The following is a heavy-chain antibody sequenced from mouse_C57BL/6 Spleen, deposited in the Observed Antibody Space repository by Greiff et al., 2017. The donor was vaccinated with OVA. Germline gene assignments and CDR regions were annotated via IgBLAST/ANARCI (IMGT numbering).Heavy chain of an antibody. V-gene: IGHV1-9*01. J-gene: IGHJ4*01. CDR2: ILPGSGST. CDR3: AKQFVSTVPHYYAMDY. D-gene: IGHD1-1*01. Sequence: QVQLQQSGAELMKPGASVKLSCKATGYTFTGYWIEWVNQRPGHGLEWIGEILPGSGSTTYNEKFKGKATFTANTSSDTAYMQLNSLTTEDSANYYGAKQFVSTVPHYYAMDYWGQGTSVTVSS. CDR1: GYTFTGYW.